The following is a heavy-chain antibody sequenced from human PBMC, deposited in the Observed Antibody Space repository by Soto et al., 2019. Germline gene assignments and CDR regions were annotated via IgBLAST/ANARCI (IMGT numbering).Heavy chain of an antibody. J-gene: IGHJ4*02. CDR3: ARARTGAVFDY. CDR2: IYYSGSI. D-gene: IGHD7-27*01. CDR1: GGSISSSGYY. V-gene: IGHV4-39*07. Sequence: PSVTMSLTCTVSGGSISSSGYYWGWIRQPPGKGLEWIGSIYYSGSIYSNPSLKSRVSISVDRSNNQFSLKLSSVTAADTAMYYCARARTGAVFDYWGQGTLVTVSS.